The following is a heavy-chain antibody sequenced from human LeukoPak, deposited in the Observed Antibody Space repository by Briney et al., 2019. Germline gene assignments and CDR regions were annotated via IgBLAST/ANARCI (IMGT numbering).Heavy chain of an antibody. V-gene: IGHV3-23*01. J-gene: IGHJ4*02. CDR2: ISGSGGST. Sequence: GGSLRLSCAASGFTFSNYAMSWVRQAPGKGLEWVSVISGSGGSTYYADSVKGRFTISRDNSKNTLHLQMDGLRAEDTAVYYCARESSVFDYWGQGTLVTVSS. CDR1: GFTFSNYA. CDR3: ARESSVFDY.